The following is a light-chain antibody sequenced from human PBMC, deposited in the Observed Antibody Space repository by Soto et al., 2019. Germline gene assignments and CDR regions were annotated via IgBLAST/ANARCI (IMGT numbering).Light chain of an antibody. J-gene: IGLJ3*02. Sequence: SYELTQPPSVSVSPGQTASITCSGDKLGDKYACWYQQKPGQSPVLVIYRDSKRPSGIPERFSGSNSGNTATLTISGTQSMDEADYYCQAWDSSKVMFGGGTKLTVL. CDR2: RDS. CDR3: QAWDSSKVM. V-gene: IGLV3-1*01. CDR1: KLGDKY.